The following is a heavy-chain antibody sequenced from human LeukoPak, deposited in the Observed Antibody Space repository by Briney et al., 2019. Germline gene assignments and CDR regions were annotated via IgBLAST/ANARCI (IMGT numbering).Heavy chain of an antibody. D-gene: IGHD1-26*01. CDR3: ARAVGGSSDY. CDR1: GFTFSSYA. V-gene: IGHV3-23*01. CDR2: VSGRGGST. J-gene: IGHJ4*02. Sequence: GGSLRLSCAASGFTFSSYAMSWVRQAPGKGLEWVSAVSGRGGSTYYADSVKGRFTISRDNSKNTLYLQMNCLRADDTAVYYCARAVGGSSDYWGQGTLVTVSS.